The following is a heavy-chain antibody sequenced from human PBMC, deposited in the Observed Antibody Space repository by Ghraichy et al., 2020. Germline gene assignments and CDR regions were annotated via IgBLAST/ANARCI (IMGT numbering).Heavy chain of an antibody. CDR3: ARARADTAFGVGFALNLDC. V-gene: IGHV4-34*01. CDR1: GGSFSGYY. CDR2: INHSGGT. D-gene: IGHD3-3*01. J-gene: IGHJ4*02. Sequence: SETLSLTCAVYGGSFSGYYWTWIRQPPGKGLEWIGQINHSGGTNYIPSLKSRVTMSVDTSKSQFTLKVRSVTAADTAVYYCARARADTAFGVGFALNLDCLGQGTLVTVS.